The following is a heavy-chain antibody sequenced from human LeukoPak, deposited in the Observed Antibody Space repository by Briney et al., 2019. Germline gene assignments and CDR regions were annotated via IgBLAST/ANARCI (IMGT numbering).Heavy chain of an antibody. V-gene: IGHV4-30-4*01. Sequence: SETLSLTCTVSGGSISSGDYYWSWIRQPPGMGLECIGYIYYSGNTYYNPSLKSRVTISVDTSKNQFSLKLSSVTAADTAVYYCASMVWGVSPLYWGQGTLVTVSS. D-gene: IGHD3-10*01. CDR2: IYYSGNT. CDR3: ASMVWGVSPLY. CDR1: GGSISSGDYY. J-gene: IGHJ4*02.